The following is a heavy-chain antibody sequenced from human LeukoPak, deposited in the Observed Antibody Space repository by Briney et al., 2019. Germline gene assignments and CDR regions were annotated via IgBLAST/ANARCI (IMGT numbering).Heavy chain of an antibody. D-gene: IGHD3-3*01. V-gene: IGHV1-2*02. Sequence: GASVKVSCKASGYTFTSYAMNWVRQAPGQGLEWMGWINPNSGGTNYAQMFQGRVTMTRDTSISTVYMELSRLRSDDTAVYYCARGYFDFSRFDPWGQGTLVSVSS. CDR1: GYTFTSYA. J-gene: IGHJ5*02. CDR3: ARGYFDFSRFDP. CDR2: INPNSGGT.